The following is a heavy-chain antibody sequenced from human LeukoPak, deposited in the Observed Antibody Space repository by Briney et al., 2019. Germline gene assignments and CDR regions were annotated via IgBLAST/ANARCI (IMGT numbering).Heavy chain of an antibody. CDR1: GGSISSGGYY. V-gene: IGHV4-31*03. CDR2: IYYSGST. Sequence: SETLSLTCTVSGGSISSGGYYWSWIRQHPGKGLEWIGYIYYSGSTYYNPSLKSRVTISVDTSKNQFSLKLSSVTAADTAVYYCARGGYYGSGSYRPLHYYYGMDVWGQGTTVTVSS. J-gene: IGHJ6*02. D-gene: IGHD3-10*01. CDR3: ARGGYYGSGSYRPLHYYYGMDV.